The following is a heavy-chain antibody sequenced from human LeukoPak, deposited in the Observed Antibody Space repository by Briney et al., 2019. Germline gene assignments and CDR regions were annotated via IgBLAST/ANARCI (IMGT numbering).Heavy chain of an antibody. V-gene: IGHV3-21*01. J-gene: IGHJ6*03. CDR1: GFTFSSYS. CDR2: ISSSSSYI. Sequence: GGSLRLSCAASGFTFSSYSMNWVRQAPGKGLEWVSSISSSSSYIYYADSVKGRFTISRDNAKNSLYLQMNSPRAEDTAVYYCARSNSGSYYVYYYYYMDVWGKGTTVTVSS. D-gene: IGHD1-26*01. CDR3: ARSNSGSYYVYYYYYMDV.